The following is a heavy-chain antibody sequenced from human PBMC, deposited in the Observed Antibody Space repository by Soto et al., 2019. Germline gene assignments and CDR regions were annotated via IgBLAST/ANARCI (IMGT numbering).Heavy chain of an antibody. J-gene: IGHJ4*02. Sequence: SETLSLTCTVSGDSLSSGGHYWSWIRQHPGKGLEWIGHIYDSVNTYYSPSLRSRVTISADMSKNQFSLILRSVTAADTAVYYCARVDHRGYFAILTDYWGQGTLVTVSS. D-gene: IGHD3-9*01. V-gene: IGHV4-31*03. CDR1: GDSLSSGGHY. CDR2: IYDSVNT. CDR3: ARVDHRGYFAILTDY.